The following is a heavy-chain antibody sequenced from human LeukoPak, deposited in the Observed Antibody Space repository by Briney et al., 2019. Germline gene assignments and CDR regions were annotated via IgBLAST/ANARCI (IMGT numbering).Heavy chain of an antibody. Sequence: SETLSLTCTVSGGSISSYYWSWIRQPPGKGLEWIRYIYYSGSTNYNPSLKSRVTISVDTSKNQFSLKLSSVTAADTAVYYCARWGVYCSSTSCYNNWFDPWGQGTLVTVSS. D-gene: IGHD2-2*02. J-gene: IGHJ5*02. CDR1: GGSISSYY. CDR3: ARWGVYCSSTSCYNNWFDP. CDR2: IYYSGST. V-gene: IGHV4-59*01.